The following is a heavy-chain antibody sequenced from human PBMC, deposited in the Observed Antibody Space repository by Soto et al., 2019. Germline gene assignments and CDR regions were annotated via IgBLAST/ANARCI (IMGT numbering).Heavy chain of an antibody. V-gene: IGHV4-59*01. CDR3: ARGYSSRGYYYYMDV. CDR1: GGSISSYC. CDR2: IYYSGST. Sequence: QVQLQESGPGLVKPSETLSLTCTVSGGSISSYCWSWIRQPPGKGLEWIGYIYYSGSTNYNPSLKSRVTISVDTSKNQFSLKLSSVTAADTAVYYCARGYSSRGYYYYMDVWGKGTTVTVSS. J-gene: IGHJ6*03. D-gene: IGHD6-13*01.